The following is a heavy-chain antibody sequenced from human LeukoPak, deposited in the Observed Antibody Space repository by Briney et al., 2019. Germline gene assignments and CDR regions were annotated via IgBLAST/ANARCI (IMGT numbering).Heavy chain of an antibody. V-gene: IGHV3-23*01. CDR2: LSVRGGST. D-gene: IGHD3-22*01. J-gene: IGHJ3*02. CDR3: AKDRYYYDTYDAFDI. CDR1: GFTFSSYA. Sequence: GGSLRLSCAASGFTFSSYAMSWVRQAPGKGLEWVSALSVRGGSTYYADSVKGRFTISRDNSKNTLYLQMNSLRAEDTAVYYCAKDRYYYDTYDAFDIWGQGTMVTVSS.